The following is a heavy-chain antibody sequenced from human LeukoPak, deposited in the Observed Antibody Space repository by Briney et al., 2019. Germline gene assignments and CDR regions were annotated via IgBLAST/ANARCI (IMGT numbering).Heavy chain of an antibody. CDR1: GYFISSGYY. V-gene: IGHV4-38-2*01. CDR2: IYHSGST. J-gene: IGHJ4*02. Sequence: SETLSLTCAVSGYFISSGYYWGWIRQPPGKGLEWIGSIYHSGSTYYNPSLKSRVTISVDTSKNQFSLKLSSVTAADTAVYYCARGKYFDYWGQGTLVTVSS. CDR3: ARGKYFDY.